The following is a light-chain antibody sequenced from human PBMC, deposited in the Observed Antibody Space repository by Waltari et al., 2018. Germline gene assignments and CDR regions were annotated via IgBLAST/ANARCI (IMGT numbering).Light chain of an antibody. CDR2: VAS. CDR3: QQYNTWPYT. Sequence: EILMTQSPGTLSVSPGDRASLPCRASERICSSYLAWYQQKGGQPPRLLIYVASTRAAAVPAGFSGSGSGTEFTLTISSLQSEDFAVYYCQQYNTWPYTFGQGTKIEIK. J-gene: IGKJ2*01. CDR1: ERICSSY. V-gene: IGKV3-15*01.